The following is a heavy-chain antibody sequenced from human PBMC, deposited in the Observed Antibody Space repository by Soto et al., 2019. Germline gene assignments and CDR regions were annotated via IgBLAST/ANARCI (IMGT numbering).Heavy chain of an antibody. CDR2: IIPMVGMA. J-gene: IGHJ4*02. CDR1: EGPFDSYT. V-gene: IGHV1-69*02. D-gene: IGHD3-10*01. CDR3: ATNYGSGSTHFDY. Sequence: QVQLVQSGAEVKKPGSSVKVSCAASEGPFDSYTINWVRQAPGLGPEWMGRIIPMVGMADYVQKFQGRVTLFADKSTSTAYIVLSSLRSEDTAVYYCATNYGSGSTHFDYWGQGTLVTVSS.